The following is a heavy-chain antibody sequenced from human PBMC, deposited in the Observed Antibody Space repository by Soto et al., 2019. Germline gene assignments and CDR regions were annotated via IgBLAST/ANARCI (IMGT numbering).Heavy chain of an antibody. CDR2: INSDGSST. Sequence: EVQLVESGGGLVQPGGSLRLSCAASGFTFSSYWMHWVRQAPGKGLVWVSRINSDGSSTSYADSVKGRFTISRDSAKNTLYRHMNTLRAEATAVYYCARARTTISGVVIPLYYLGVWGKVSTV. CDR3: ARARTTISGVVIPLYYLGV. D-gene: IGHD3-3*01. V-gene: IGHV3-74*01. J-gene: IGHJ6*03. CDR1: GFTFSSYW.